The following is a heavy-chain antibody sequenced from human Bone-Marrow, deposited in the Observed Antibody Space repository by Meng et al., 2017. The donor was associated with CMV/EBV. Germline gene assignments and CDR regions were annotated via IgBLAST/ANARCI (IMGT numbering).Heavy chain of an antibody. D-gene: IGHD3-22*01. J-gene: IGHJ5*02. Sequence: SETLSLTCTVSGGSISSYYWSWIRQPPGKGLEWIGYIYYSGSTNYNPSLKSRVTISVDTSKNQFSLKLSSVTAADTAVYYCARGGIVVVKGWFDPWGQGTLVTVSS. CDR2: IYYSGST. CDR1: GGSISSYY. CDR3: ARGGIVVVKGWFDP. V-gene: IGHV4-59*01.